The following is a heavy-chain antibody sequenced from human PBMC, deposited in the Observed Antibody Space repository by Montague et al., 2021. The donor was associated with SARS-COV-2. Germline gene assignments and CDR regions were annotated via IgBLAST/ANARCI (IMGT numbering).Heavy chain of an antibody. V-gene: IGHV6-1*01. CDR3: VRYSGWFYFDF. D-gene: IGHD6-19*01. Sequence: KRYSDYAPXVRGRLTVNPDASKNEFSLELNCVTPEDTAVYYCVRYSGWFYFDFWGQGTLVTVSS. CDR2: KRYS. J-gene: IGHJ4*02.